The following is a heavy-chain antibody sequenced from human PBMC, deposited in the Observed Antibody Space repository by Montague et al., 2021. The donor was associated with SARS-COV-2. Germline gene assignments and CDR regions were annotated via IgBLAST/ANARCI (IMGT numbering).Heavy chain of an antibody. J-gene: IGHJ4*02. CDR3: AGRRYYRGNSGFQGLVDY. Sequence: YSGSTYCNPSLKSRVTISVDTSKNQFSLKLSSVTAADTAVYYCAGRRYYRGNSGFQGLVDYWGQGALVTVSS. V-gene: IGHV4-39*01. CDR2: YSGST. D-gene: IGHD4-23*01.